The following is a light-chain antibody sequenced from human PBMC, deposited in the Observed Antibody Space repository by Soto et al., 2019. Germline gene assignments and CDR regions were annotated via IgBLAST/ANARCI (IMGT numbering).Light chain of an antibody. Sequence: DIQMTQSPSSLSASVGDRVTITCRASQDINNYLAWYQQRPGKVPKLLIYGATTLQPGVPSRFSGSGSGTEFTITISSLQPEDVATYYCQNCKSAVFTFGPGTKVDTK. CDR3: QNCKSAVFT. CDR1: QDINNY. J-gene: IGKJ3*01. V-gene: IGKV1-27*01. CDR2: GAT.